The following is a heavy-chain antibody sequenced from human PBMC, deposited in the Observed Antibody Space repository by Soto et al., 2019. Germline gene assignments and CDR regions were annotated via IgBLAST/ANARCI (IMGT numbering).Heavy chain of an antibody. CDR1: GFTFSSYA. J-gene: IGHJ4*02. CDR2: ISYDGSNK. D-gene: IGHD2-15*01. CDR3: ARAGGRLLDY. Sequence: QVQLVESGGGVVQPGRSLRLSCAASGFTFSSYAMHWVRQAPGKGLEWVAVISYDGSNKYYADSVKGRFTISRDISKNTLYLQMNSLRAEDTAVYYCARAGGRLLDYWGQGTLVTVSS. V-gene: IGHV3-30-3*01.